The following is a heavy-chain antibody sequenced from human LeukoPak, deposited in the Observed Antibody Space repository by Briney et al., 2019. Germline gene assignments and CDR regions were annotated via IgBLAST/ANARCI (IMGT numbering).Heavy chain of an antibody. J-gene: IGHJ6*02. D-gene: IGHD5-18*01. CDR2: ILYDGNNK. Sequence: PGRSLRLSCVASGFTFSTYAMHWVRQAPGKGLEWLAVILYDGNNKYYADSVKGRFTISRDNSKNTLYLQMNSLRAEDTAVYYCARGRKYSYGTYYYGLDVWGQGTTVTVCS. V-gene: IGHV3-30-3*01. CDR3: ARGRKYSYGTYYYGLDV. CDR1: GFTFSTYA.